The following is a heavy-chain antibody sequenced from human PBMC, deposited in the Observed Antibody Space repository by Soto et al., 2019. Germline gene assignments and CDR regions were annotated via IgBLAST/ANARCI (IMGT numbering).Heavy chain of an antibody. J-gene: IGHJ6*02. D-gene: IGHD2-2*01. Sequence: QVQLVQSGAEVKKPGSSVKVSCKASGGTFSSYAISWVRQAPGQGLEWMGGIIPIFGTANYAQKFQGRVTITADESTSTAHMELTSLRSEDTPWYYCARSVPAPGYNSGMDVWGQGTTVTVSS. CDR2: IIPIFGTA. CDR1: GGTFSSYA. V-gene: IGHV1-69*12. CDR3: ARSVPAPGYNSGMDV.